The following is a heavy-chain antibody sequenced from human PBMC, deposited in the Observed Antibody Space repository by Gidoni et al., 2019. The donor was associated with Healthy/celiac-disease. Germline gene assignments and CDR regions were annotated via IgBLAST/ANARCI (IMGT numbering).Heavy chain of an antibody. Sequence: EVQLVQSGAEVKKPGESLKISCKGSGYSFTSYWIGWVRQMPGKGLEWMGIIYPGDSDTRYSPSFQGQVTISADKSISTAYRQWSSLKASDTAMYYCARQGESSGWYPPPYYYYYGMDVWGQGTTVTVSS. CDR1: GYSFTSYW. CDR3: ARQGESSGWYPPPYYYYYGMDV. V-gene: IGHV5-51*01. J-gene: IGHJ6*02. CDR2: IYPGDSDT. D-gene: IGHD6-19*01.